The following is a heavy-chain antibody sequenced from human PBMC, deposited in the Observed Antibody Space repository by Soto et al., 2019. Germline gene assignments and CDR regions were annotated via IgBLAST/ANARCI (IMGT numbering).Heavy chain of an antibody. D-gene: IGHD3-22*01. CDR2: IYYSGST. CDR3: ARAGVRYDSSGPRGPAFDI. V-gene: IGHV4-31*03. J-gene: IGHJ3*02. CDR1: GGSISSGGYY. Sequence: SETLSLTCTVSGGSISSGGYYWSRIRQHPGKGLEWIGYIYYSGSTYYNPSLKSRVTISVDTSKNQFSLKLSSVTAADTAVYYCARAGVRYDSSGPRGPAFDIWGQGTMVTVSS.